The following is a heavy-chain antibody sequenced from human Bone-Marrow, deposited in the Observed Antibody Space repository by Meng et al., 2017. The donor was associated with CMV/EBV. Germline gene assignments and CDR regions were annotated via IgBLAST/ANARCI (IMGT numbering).Heavy chain of an antibody. D-gene: IGHD3-9*01. Sequence: GGSLRLSCAASGFTFSSYSMNWVRQAPGKGLEWVSYISSSSSTIYYADSVKGRFTISRDNAKNSLYLQMNSLRAEDTAVYYCARFGLLVFYDILTGYSYGMDVWGQGTTVTVSS. CDR2: ISSSSSTI. CDR1: GFTFSSYS. J-gene: IGHJ6*02. CDR3: ARFGLLVFYDILTGYSYGMDV. V-gene: IGHV3-48*04.